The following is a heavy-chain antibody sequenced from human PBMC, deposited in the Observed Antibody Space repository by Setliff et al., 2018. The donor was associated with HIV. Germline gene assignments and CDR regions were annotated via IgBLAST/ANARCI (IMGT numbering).Heavy chain of an antibody. CDR3: ARFTSGWYGQY. Sequence: SETLSLTCSVSGYSISSGYYWGWIRQPPGKGLEWIGSIYHSGSTFYNSSLRSRVTISIDTSKNQFSLKVTSVTAADTAVYYCARFTSGWYGQYWGQGTLVTVSS. D-gene: IGHD6-19*01. CDR2: IYHSGST. CDR1: GYSISSGYY. V-gene: IGHV4-38-2*02. J-gene: IGHJ4*02.